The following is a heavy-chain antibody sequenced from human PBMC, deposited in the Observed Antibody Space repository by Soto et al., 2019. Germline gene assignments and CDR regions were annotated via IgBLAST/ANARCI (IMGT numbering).Heavy chain of an antibody. CDR1: GGSISSSNYY. CDR2: IYYSGSPS. Sequence: QLQLQESAPGLVKPSETLSLTCTVSGGSISSSNYYWGWIRQPPGKGLEWIGSIYYSGSPSYYNPSLKSRVTISVDTSKNQFSLKLTSVTAADTAVYYCARPRFSGTYYGWGYWGQGTLVTVSS. CDR3: ARPRFSGTYYGWGY. V-gene: IGHV4-39*01. J-gene: IGHJ4*02. D-gene: IGHD1-26*01.